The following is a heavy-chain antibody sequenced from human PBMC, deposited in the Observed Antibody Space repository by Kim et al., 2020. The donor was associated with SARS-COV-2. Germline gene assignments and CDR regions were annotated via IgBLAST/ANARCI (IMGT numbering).Heavy chain of an antibody. CDR2: ISPNNGAT. J-gene: IGHJ6*02. CDR3: ARGSDYHGLDV. CDR1: GYPFSGFY. Sequence: ASVKVSCKTSGYPFSGFYIHWVRQAPWRGLEWMGWISPNNGATKYAEASQGRVTMTRDTSINTAYMELSRLKSDDTAIYFCARGSDYHGLDVWGQGTTVTVPS. V-gene: IGHV1-2*02.